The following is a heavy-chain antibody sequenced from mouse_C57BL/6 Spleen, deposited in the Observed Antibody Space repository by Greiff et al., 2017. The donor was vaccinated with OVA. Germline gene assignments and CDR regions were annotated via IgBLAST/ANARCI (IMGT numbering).Heavy chain of an antibody. CDR2: INPSSGYT. Sequence: VQRVESGAELAKPGASVKLSCKASGYTFTSYWMHWVKQRPGQGLEWIGYINPSSGYTKYNQKFKDKATLTADKSSSTAYMQLSSLTYEDSAVYYCARSWKTNNYFDYWGQGTTLTVSS. V-gene: IGHV1-7*01. J-gene: IGHJ2*01. CDR3: ARSWKTNNYFDY. CDR1: GYTFTSYW.